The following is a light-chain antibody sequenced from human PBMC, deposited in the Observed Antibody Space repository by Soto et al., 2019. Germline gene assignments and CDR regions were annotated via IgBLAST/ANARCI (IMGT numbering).Light chain of an antibody. V-gene: IGLV1-47*02. J-gene: IGLJ2*01. CDR3: TAWDDNLNAVV. CDR1: GSNIGTFY. Sequence: QAVVTQSPLTSATPGQGVSISCSGGGSNIGTFYVSWYQHVPGTAPRLLIYANNQRPSGVPDRFSGSKSGISASLAISGLRSEDEAYYYCTAWDDNLNAVVFGGGTKLTVL. CDR2: ANN.